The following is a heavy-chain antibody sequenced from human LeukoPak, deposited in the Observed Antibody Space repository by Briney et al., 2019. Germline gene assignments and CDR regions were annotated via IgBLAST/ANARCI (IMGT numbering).Heavy chain of an antibody. CDR3: ARGVTAGVDF. Sequence: ASLKLSCKASGDTFTTYEINWGRQATGQGLEWMGWMSSNSGNTGYAQKFQGRVTMTRDTSINTAYMELSRLTSEDTAVYFCARGVTAGVDFWGQGTLVTVSS. D-gene: IGHD6-25*01. CDR1: GDTFTTYE. V-gene: IGHV1-8*01. CDR2: MSSNSGNT. J-gene: IGHJ4*02.